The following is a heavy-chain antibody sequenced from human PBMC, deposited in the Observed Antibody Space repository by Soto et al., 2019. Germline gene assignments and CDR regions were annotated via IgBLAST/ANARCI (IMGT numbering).Heavy chain of an antibody. CDR2: ISGSGGST. CDR3: AKDNGYSSGWYEGNDAFDI. CDR1: GFTFSSYA. J-gene: IGHJ3*02. V-gene: IGHV3-23*01. Sequence: GGSLRLSCAASGFTFSSYAMSWVRQAPGKGLEWVSAISGSGGSTYYADSVKGRFTISRDNSKNTLYLQMNSLRAEDTAVYYCAKDNGYSSGWYEGNDAFDIWGQGTMVTVSS. D-gene: IGHD6-19*01.